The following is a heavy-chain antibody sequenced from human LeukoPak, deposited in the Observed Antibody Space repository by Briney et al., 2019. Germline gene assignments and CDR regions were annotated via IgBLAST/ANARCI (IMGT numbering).Heavy chain of an antibody. V-gene: IGHV1-69*13. CDR3: ARDDYGDYPTRFDY. CDR2: IIPIFGTA. Sequence: ASVKVSCKASGGTFSSYAISWVRQAPGQGLERMGGIIPIFGTANYAQKFQGRVTITADESTSTAYMELSSLRSEDTAVYYCARDDYGDYPTRFDYWGQGTLVTVSS. D-gene: IGHD4-17*01. CDR1: GGTFSSYA. J-gene: IGHJ4*02.